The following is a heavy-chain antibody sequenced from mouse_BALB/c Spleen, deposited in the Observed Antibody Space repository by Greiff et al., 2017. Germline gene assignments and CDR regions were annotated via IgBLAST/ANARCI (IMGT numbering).Heavy chain of an antibody. Sequence: EVKLQESGAELVRSGASVKLSCTASGFNIKDYYMHWVKQRPEQGLEWIGWIDPENGDTEYAPKFQGKATMTADTSSNTAYLQLSSLTSEDTAVYYCNAPYDYDRAYAMDYWGQGTSVTVSS. CDR1: GFNIKDYY. CDR2: IDPENGDT. D-gene: IGHD2-4*01. V-gene: IGHV14-4*02. CDR3: NAPYDYDRAYAMDY. J-gene: IGHJ4*01.